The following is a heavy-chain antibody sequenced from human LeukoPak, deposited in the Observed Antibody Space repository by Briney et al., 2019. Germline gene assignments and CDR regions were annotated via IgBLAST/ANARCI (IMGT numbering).Heavy chain of an antibody. CDR1: GYTFTSYG. CDR2: ISAYNGNT. V-gene: IGHV1-18*01. Sequence: ASVKVSCKASGYTFTSYGISWVRQATGQGREWMGWISAYNGNTNYAQKLQGRVTMTTDTSTSTAYMELRSLRSDDTAVYYCARGGNSGWRTPNDDYWGQGTLVTVSS. D-gene: IGHD6-19*01. J-gene: IGHJ4*02. CDR3: ARGGNSGWRTPNDDY.